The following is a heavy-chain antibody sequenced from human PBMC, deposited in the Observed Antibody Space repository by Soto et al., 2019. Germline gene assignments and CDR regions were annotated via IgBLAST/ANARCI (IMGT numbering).Heavy chain of an antibody. J-gene: IGHJ4*02. V-gene: IGHV1-3*01. CDR1: RYTFTSYA. Sequence: ASAKDSCKDARYTFTSYAMHWVRQAPGQRLEWMGWINAGNGNTKYSQKFQGRVTITRDTSASTAYMELSSLRSEDTAVYYCARMQLWPYYYDSSGYYPKDPFDYWGQGTLVTVSS. D-gene: IGHD3-22*01. CDR3: ARMQLWPYYYDSSGYYPKDPFDY. CDR2: INAGNGNT.